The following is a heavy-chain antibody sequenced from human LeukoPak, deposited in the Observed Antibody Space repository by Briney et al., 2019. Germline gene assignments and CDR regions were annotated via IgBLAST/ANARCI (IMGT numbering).Heavy chain of an antibody. Sequence: AETLSLTCTVSGGSISSYYWNWIRQPPGEGLEWIGYFHYSGSTNYNPSLKSRVTISVDTSKNQFSLKLSSVTAADTAVYYCAKVFEVRGARRPKDYWGQGTLVIVSS. V-gene: IGHV4-59*01. CDR2: FHYSGST. CDR3: AKVFEVRGARRPKDY. CDR1: GGSISSYY. D-gene: IGHD3-10*01. J-gene: IGHJ4*02.